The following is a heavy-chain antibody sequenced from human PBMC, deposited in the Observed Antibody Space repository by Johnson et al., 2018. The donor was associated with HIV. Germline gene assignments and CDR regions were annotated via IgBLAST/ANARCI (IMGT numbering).Heavy chain of an antibody. CDR3: ARGGYCSGGSCYPGAFDI. V-gene: IGHV3-66*01. CDR1: GFTFSSYA. J-gene: IGHJ3*02. D-gene: IGHD2-15*01. CDR2: IYSGGST. Sequence: VQLVESGGGVVQPGRSQRLSCAASGFTFSSYAMSWVRQAPGKGLEWVSVIYSGGSTYYADSVTGRFTISRDNSKNTLYLQMNSLRAEDTAVYYCARGGYCSGGSCYPGAFDIWGQGTMVTVSS.